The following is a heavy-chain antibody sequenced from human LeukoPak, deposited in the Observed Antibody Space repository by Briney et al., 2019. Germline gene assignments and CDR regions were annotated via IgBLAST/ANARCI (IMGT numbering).Heavy chain of an antibody. J-gene: IGHJ1*01. Sequence: SGPTLVKPTQTLTLTCTFSGFSLSTSGVGVGWIRQPPGKALEWLALVYWDDDKRYSPSLKSRLTITKDTSKNQVVLTMTNMDPVDTATYYCAHTLYDFWSGYLGRFQHWGQGTLATASS. CDR3: AHTLYDFWSGYLGRFQH. V-gene: IGHV2-5*02. CDR2: VYWDDDK. CDR1: GFSLSTSGVG. D-gene: IGHD3-3*01.